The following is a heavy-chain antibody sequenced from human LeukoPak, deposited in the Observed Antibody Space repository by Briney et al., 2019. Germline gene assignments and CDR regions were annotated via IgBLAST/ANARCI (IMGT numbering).Heavy chain of an antibody. Sequence: ASVKVSCKASGYTFTSYGISWVRQAPGQGLEWMGWISAYNGNTNYAQKLQGRVTVTTDTSTSTAYMELRSLRSDDTAVYYCARVTYYYDSSGYYYSNDYWGQGTLVTVSS. CDR2: ISAYNGNT. V-gene: IGHV1-18*01. D-gene: IGHD3-22*01. CDR1: GYTFTSYG. J-gene: IGHJ4*02. CDR3: ARVTYYYDSSGYYYSNDY.